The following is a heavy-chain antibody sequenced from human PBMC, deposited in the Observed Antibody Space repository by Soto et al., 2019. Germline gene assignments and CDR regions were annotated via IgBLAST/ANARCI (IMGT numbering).Heavy chain of an antibody. CDR3: AAMSREYYYYGMDV. D-gene: IGHD1-26*01. CDR2: ISGSGGST. J-gene: IGHJ6*02. V-gene: IGHV3-23*01. CDR1: GFTFSSYA. Sequence: EVQLLESGGGLVQPAGSLRLSCAASGFTFSSYAMSWVRQAPGKGLEWVSAISGSGGSTYYADSVKGRFTISRDNSKNTLYLQMNSLRAEDTAVYYCAAMSREYYYYGMDVWGQGTTVTVSS.